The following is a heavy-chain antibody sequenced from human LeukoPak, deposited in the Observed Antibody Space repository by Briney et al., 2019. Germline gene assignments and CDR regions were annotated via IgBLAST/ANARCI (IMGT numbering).Heavy chain of an antibody. V-gene: IGHV3-23*01. CDR1: GFTFSSYA. CDR2: ISSSGGTT. CDR3: AKVGAVAGNNWFDP. Sequence: QPGGSLRLSCAASGFTFSSYAMNWVRQAPGKGLEWVSVISSSGGTTYYSDSVKGRFIISRDNSKNTLYLQMNSLRAEDTAVYYCAKVGAVAGNNWFDPWGQGTLVTVSS. J-gene: IGHJ5*02. D-gene: IGHD6-19*01.